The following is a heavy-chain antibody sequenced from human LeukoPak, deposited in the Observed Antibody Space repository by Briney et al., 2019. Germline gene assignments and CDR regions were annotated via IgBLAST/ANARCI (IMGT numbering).Heavy chain of an antibody. D-gene: IGHD6-19*01. V-gene: IGHV4-4*07. CDR1: GGSISNYH. CDR3: ARRDISSGWSFDY. J-gene: IGHJ4*02. CDR2: IHTSGST. Sequence: SETLSLTCTVSGGSISNYHWSWIRQPAGKGLEWIGQIHTSGSTNYSPPLKSRVTMSIDTTEDQVSLTIRSVTAADTAFYYCARRDISSGWSFDYWGQGTLVTVSS.